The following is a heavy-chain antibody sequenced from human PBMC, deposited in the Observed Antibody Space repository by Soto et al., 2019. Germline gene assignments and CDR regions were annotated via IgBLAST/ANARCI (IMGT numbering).Heavy chain of an antibody. CDR1: GGSISSSNW. Sequence: SEALSLTCAVSGGSISSSNWWSWVRQPPGKGLEWIGEIYHSGSTNYNPSLKSRVTISVDKSKNQFSLKLSSVTAADTAVYYCARKTRVVTPYDYWGQGTLVTVSS. CDR3: ARKTRVVTPYDY. J-gene: IGHJ4*02. CDR2: IYHSGST. D-gene: IGHD2-21*02. V-gene: IGHV4-4*02.